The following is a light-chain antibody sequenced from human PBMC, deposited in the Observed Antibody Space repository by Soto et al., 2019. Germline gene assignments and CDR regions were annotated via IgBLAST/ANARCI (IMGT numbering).Light chain of an antibody. V-gene: IGKV1-39*01. CDR3: QHSYNTPVT. CDR2: AAS. J-gene: IGKJ5*01. Sequence: DIQMTQSPSSLSASVGDRVTITCRASQSLSSYLNWYQQKPGKAPTLLIFAASTLHPGVPSRCSGSVSGTDFSLTISSLQSEDFSTYYCQHSYNTPVTFGQGTRLEIK. CDR1: QSLSSY.